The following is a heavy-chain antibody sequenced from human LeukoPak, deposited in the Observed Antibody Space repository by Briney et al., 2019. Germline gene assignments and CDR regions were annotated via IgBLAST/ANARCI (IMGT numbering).Heavy chain of an antibody. CDR1: GGTFSSYA. Sequence: ASVKVSCKASGGTFSSYAISWVRQAPGQGLEWMGWISAYNGNTNYAQKLQGRVTMTTDSSTSTAYMELRSLRSDDTAVYYCARGGDSSSWYNWFDPWGQGTPVTVSS. CDR2: ISAYNGNT. D-gene: IGHD6-13*01. CDR3: ARGGDSSSWYNWFDP. V-gene: IGHV1-18*01. J-gene: IGHJ5*02.